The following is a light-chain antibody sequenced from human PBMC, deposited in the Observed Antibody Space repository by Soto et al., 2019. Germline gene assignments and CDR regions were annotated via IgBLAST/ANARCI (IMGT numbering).Light chain of an antibody. CDR3: SSFTSTGTLI. V-gene: IGLV2-14*03. J-gene: IGLJ2*01. Sequence: QSALTQPASVSGSPGQSITISFTGTTSDVGGYDFVSWYQQYPGKAPKLMIFDVANRPSGVSDRFSGSKSGNTASLIISGLQAEDEADYFCSSFTSTGTLIFGGGTKLTVL. CDR2: DVA. CDR1: TSDVGGYDF.